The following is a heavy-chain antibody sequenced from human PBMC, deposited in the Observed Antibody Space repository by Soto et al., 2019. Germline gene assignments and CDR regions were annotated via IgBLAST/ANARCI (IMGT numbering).Heavy chain of an antibody. CDR3: AKDRIMITFGGVIVSAFDI. CDR1: GFTFSSYA. J-gene: IGHJ3*02. CDR2: ISGSGGST. Sequence: GGSLRLSCAASGFTFSSYAMSWVRQAPGKGLEWVSAISGSGGSTYYADSVKGRFTISRDNSKNTLYLQMSSLRAEDTAVYYCAKDRIMITFGGVIVSAFDIWGQGPMVTVSS. V-gene: IGHV3-23*01. D-gene: IGHD3-16*02.